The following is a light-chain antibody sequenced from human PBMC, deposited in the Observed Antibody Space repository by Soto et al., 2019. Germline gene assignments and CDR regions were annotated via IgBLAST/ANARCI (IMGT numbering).Light chain of an antibody. CDR3: XQSNNWPYT. V-gene: IGKV3-15*01. Sequence: EIVMTQSPATLSVSPGERATLSCRASQSVSDNLAWYQQKPGQAPRLLIYGASTRATGIPASFSGSGSGTXXXLXXXXLQSXDFAXXXXXQSNNWPYTFGQGTKLDIK. CDR2: GAS. J-gene: IGKJ2*01. CDR1: QSVSDN.